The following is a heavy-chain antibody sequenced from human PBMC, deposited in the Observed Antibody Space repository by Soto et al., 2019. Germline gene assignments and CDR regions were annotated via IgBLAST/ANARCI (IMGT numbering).Heavy chain of an antibody. D-gene: IGHD6-13*01. CDR2: ISYDGSNK. Sequence: GGSLRLSCAASGFTFSSYGMHWVRQAPGKGLEWVAVISYDGSNKYYADSVKGRFTISRDNSKNTLYLQMNSLRAEDTAVYYCAKDQTNSSSWYPHYYYGMDVWGQGTTVTVSS. CDR3: AKDQTNSSSWYPHYYYGMDV. V-gene: IGHV3-30*18. J-gene: IGHJ6*02. CDR1: GFTFSSYG.